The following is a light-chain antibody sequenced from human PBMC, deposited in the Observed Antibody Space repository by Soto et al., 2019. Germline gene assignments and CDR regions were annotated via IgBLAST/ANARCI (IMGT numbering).Light chain of an antibody. Sequence: QSALTQPASVSGSPGQSITISCTGTSSDVGSYNLVSWYQQHPGKAPKLMISEDSKRPSGVSNRFSGSKSGNTASLTISGLQAEDEADYYCSSYAGSTTYVVFGGGTKVTVL. CDR3: SSYAGSTTYVV. CDR1: SSDVGSYNL. V-gene: IGLV2-23*01. CDR2: EDS. J-gene: IGLJ2*01.